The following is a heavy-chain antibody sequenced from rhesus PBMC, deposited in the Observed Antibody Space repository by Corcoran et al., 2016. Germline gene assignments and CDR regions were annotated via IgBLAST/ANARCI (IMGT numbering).Heavy chain of an antibody. CDR2: IYGSGGST. V-gene: IGHV4-93*01. J-gene: IGHJ4*01. CDR1: GGSISSSNW. D-gene: IGHD2-2*01. Sequence: QVQLQESGPAVVKPSETLSLTCAVSGGSISSSNWWSWIRQSSGKGLEWIGGIYGSGGSTEYNPSLNSRVTISKDTSKNQFSLKLSSVTAADTAVYYCARDHCTSTTCYAFYFDYWGQGVLVTVSS. CDR3: ARDHCTSTTCYAFYFDY.